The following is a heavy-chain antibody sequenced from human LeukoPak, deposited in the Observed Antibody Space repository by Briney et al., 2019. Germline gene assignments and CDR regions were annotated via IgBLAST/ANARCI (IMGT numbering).Heavy chain of an antibody. CDR1: GFTFSNYA. CDR2: ISSGGTYE. V-gene: IGHV3-30*01. Sequence: GKSLRLSCAASGFTFSNYAMHWVRQAPGKGLEWVSLISSGGTYEYYADSVQGRFTISRDNSKNTLYLQLNSLRAEDTAVYYCARDSTYYYDSGSSGPHYFDNWGQGTLVTVSS. CDR3: ARDSTYYYDSGSSGPHYFDN. D-gene: IGHD3-10*01. J-gene: IGHJ4*02.